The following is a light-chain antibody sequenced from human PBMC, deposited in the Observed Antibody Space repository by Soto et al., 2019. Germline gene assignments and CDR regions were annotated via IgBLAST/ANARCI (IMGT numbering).Light chain of an antibody. Sequence: EIVLTQSPGTLSLSPGERAALSCRSIQSVSRNNLAWYQQKPGQAPRLLIYGASSRATGIPDRFSGSGSGTDFTLTISRLEPEDFAVYYCQQYGSSPGTFGQGTKVDIK. J-gene: IGKJ1*01. CDR3: QQYGSSPGT. CDR1: QSVSRNN. V-gene: IGKV3-20*01. CDR2: GAS.